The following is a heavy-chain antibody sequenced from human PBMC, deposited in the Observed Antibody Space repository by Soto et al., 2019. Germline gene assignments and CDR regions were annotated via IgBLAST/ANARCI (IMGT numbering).Heavy chain of an antibody. Sequence: QVQLQESGPGLVKPSQTLSLTCTVSGGSISSGGYYWSWIRQHPGKGLEWIGYIYYSGSTNYNPYLKSRVTISVDTSKNQFSLKLSSVTAADTAVYYCARANIRNGLEDYWGQGTLVTVSS. J-gene: IGHJ4*02. CDR3: ARANIRNGLEDY. CDR2: IYYSGST. D-gene: IGHD3-22*01. CDR1: GGSISSGGYY. V-gene: IGHV4-31*03.